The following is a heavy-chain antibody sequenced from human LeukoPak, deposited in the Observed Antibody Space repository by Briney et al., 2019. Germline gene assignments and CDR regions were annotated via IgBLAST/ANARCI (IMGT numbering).Heavy chain of an antibody. CDR2: ISSNGDGS. CDR3: ARGGGYCSDTRCYGIDY. D-gene: IGHD2-15*01. Sequence: GGSLRLSCGASGFTFSSYTMHWVRQAPGKGLEYVSTISSNGDGSYYANSVKGRFTITRDNSKNTLYLQMGSLRAEDMAVYFCARGGGYCSDTRCYGIDYWGQGTLVTVTS. CDR1: GFTFSSYT. V-gene: IGHV3-64*01. J-gene: IGHJ4*02.